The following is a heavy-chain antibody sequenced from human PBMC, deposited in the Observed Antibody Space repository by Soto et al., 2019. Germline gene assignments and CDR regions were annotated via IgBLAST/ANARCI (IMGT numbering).Heavy chain of an antibody. D-gene: IGHD3-9*01. CDR1: GGTFSSYA. J-gene: IGHJ4*02. V-gene: IGHV1-69*01. Sequence: QVQLVQSGAEVKKPGSSVKVSCKASGGTFSSYAISWVRQAPGQGLEWMGGIIPIFGTANYAQKFQGRVTITADESTSTAYMELSSLRSEDTAVYYCARDRRDVLRYCDWLLTLDYWGQGTLVTVSS. CDR3: ARDRRDVLRYCDWLLTLDY. CDR2: IIPIFGTA.